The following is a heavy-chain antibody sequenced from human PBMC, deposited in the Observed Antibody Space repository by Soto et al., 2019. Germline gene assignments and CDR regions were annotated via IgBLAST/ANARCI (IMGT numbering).Heavy chain of an antibody. D-gene: IGHD5-12*01. V-gene: IGHV4-39*01. Sequence: SETLSLTCTVSGGSISSSSYYWGWIRQPPGKGLEWIGSIYYSGSTYYNPSLKSRVTISVDTSKNQFSLKLSSVTAADTAVYHCATVRGGYTHPFDYWGQGTLVTVSS. CDR1: GGSISSSSYY. CDR2: IYYSGST. J-gene: IGHJ4*02. CDR3: ATVRGGYTHPFDY.